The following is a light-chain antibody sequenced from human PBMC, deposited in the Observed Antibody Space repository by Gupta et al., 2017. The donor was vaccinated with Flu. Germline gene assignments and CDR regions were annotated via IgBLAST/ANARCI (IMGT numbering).Light chain of an antibody. J-gene: IGKJ1*01. V-gene: IGKV2D-29*01. CDR3: MQARKFRT. Sequence: DIVMTQTPLSLSVTPGQAASISCRSSQSLLHSNGMTYFFWYVQKSGQPPQVLIYEVSKRCAGVPDRFSGSGSGTDFTLHISRVEPEDVGTYYCMQARKFRTFGQGTKVEIK. CDR2: EVS. CDR1: QSLLHSNGMTY.